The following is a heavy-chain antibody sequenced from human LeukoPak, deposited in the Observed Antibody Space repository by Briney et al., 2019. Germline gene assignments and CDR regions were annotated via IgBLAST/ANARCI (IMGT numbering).Heavy chain of an antibody. CDR3: ARENRSGSTNS. J-gene: IGHJ4*02. D-gene: IGHD1-26*01. Sequence: ASVKVSCKASGGTFSNYAISWVRKAPGQGLEWMGGIIPIFGTANYAQKFQGRVTITADESTSTAYMELSSLRSEDTAVYYCARENRSGSTNSWGQGTLVTVSS. CDR2: IIPIFGTA. CDR1: GGTFSNYA. V-gene: IGHV1-69*13.